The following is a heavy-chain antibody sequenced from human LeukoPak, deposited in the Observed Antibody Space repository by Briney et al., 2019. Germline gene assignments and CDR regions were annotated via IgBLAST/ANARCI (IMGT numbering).Heavy chain of an antibody. V-gene: IGHV4-39*01. Sequence: PSETLSLTCTVSGGSISSSSYYWGWIRQPPGKGLEWIGSTYYSGNTYYNASLKSRVTISVDTSKNQFALKLSSVTAADTAVYYCMGYATATASFDYWGQGTLVTVSS. CDR2: TYYSGNT. D-gene: IGHD2-8*01. CDR1: GGSISSSSYY. J-gene: IGHJ4*02. CDR3: MGYATATASFDY.